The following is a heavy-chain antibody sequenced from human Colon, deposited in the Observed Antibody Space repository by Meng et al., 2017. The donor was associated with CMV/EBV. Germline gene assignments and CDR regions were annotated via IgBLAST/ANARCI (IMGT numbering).Heavy chain of an antibody. CDR1: GFIFIDYA. Sequence: GGSLRLSCAASGFIFIDYAMTWVRRTPGRGLEWVATISGRGGSTYYADSVKGRFTVSRDNTKNTLYLQINSLRGEDTGVYYCAKERQVIFTLGECSLGFWGPGTLVTVSS. CDR2: ISGRGGST. D-gene: IGHD3-16*01. CDR3: AKERQVIFTLGECSLGF. J-gene: IGHJ4*02. V-gene: IGHV3-23*01.